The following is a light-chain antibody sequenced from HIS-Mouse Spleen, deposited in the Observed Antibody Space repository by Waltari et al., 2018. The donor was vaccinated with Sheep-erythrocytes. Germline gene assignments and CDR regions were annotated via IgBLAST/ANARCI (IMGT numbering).Light chain of an antibody. Sequence: QSALTQPRSVSGSPGPPVTISCTGSSSDVVGCNDVSWYQQHPVKAPKLMIYDVSKRPSGVPDRFSGSKSGTTASLTISGLQAEDEADYYCCSYAGSYNHVFATGTKVTVL. CDR1: SSDVVGCND. V-gene: IGLV2-11*01. CDR3: CSYAGSYNHV. J-gene: IGLJ1*01. CDR2: DVS.